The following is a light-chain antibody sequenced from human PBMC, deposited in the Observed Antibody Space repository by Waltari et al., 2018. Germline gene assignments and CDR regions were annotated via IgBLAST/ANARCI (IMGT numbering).Light chain of an antibody. J-gene: IGKJ1*01. Sequence: EIVLTQSPATLSVSPGERVTLSCRASQSVRSNLAWYQQKPGQAPRLLIHGASTRATGIPARFSGSWFGTEFTLTISSLQSEDFAVYYCQQYNKWPPLTFGQGTKVEIK. CDR2: GAS. CDR1: QSVRSN. CDR3: QQYNKWPPLT. V-gene: IGKV3-15*01.